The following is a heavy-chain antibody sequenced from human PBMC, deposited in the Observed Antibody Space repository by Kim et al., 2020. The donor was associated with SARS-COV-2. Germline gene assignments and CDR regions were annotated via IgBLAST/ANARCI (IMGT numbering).Heavy chain of an antibody. D-gene: IGHD6-19*01. CDR1: GFTFSDYY. CDR3: ARASSSGWRYYFDY. J-gene: IGHJ4*02. V-gene: IGHV3-11*01. CDR2: ISSSGSTI. Sequence: GGSLRLSCAASGFTFSDYYMSWIRQAPGKGLEWVSYISSSGSTIYYADSVKSRFTISRDNAKNSLYLQMNSLRAEDTAVYYCARASSSGWRYYFDYWGQGTLVTVSS.